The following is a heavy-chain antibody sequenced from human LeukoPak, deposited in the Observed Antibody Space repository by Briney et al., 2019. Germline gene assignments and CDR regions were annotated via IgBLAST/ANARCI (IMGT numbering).Heavy chain of an antibody. J-gene: IGHJ4*02. CDR1: VDPLSTRRYY. D-gene: IGHD3-16*01. V-gene: IGHV4-39*01. CDR3: ARSDYYYYSQSYY. CDR2: IYYSSIT. Sequence: PSATLTLPCTLPVDPLSTRRYYWPSVCQTPAKGLEWLGSIYYSSITHYNPSLKSRLTIYEDTTNNQFSLHPFSVTAADTVVFYGARSDYYYYSQSYYWGRGTLATVS.